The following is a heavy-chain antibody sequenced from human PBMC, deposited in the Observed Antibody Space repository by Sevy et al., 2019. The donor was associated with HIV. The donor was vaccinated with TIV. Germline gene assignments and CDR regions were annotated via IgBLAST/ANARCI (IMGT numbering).Heavy chain of an antibody. J-gene: IGHJ4*02. D-gene: IGHD6-19*01. Sequence: GSLRLSCTVSGGSISSYYWSWIRQPPGKGLEWIGYIYYSGSTNYNPSLKSRVTISVDTSKNQFSLKLSSVTAADTAVYYCARVSSSGWSPYYFDYWGQGTLVTVSS. CDR3: ARVSSSGWSPYYFDY. CDR1: GGSISSYY. CDR2: IYYSGST. V-gene: IGHV4-59*01.